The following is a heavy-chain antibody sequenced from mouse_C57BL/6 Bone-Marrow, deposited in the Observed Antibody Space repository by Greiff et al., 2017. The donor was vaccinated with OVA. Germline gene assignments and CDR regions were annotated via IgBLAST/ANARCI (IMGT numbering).Heavy chain of an antibody. Sequence: VQLQQSGAELVRPGASVKLSCTASGFNIKDDYMHWVKQRPEQGLEWIGWIDPENGDTEYASKFQGKATITADTSSNTAYLQLSSLTSEDTAVYYGTSITTVVDYWGQGTTLTVSS. CDR2: IDPENGDT. V-gene: IGHV14-4*01. CDR3: TSITTVVDY. D-gene: IGHD1-1*01. CDR1: GFNIKDDY. J-gene: IGHJ2*01.